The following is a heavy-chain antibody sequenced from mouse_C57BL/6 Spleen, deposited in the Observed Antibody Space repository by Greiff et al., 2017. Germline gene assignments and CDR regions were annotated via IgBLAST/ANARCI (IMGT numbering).Heavy chain of an antibody. J-gene: IGHJ2*01. Sequence: EVMLVESEGGLVQPGSSMKLSCTASGFTFSDYYMAWVRQVPEKGLEWVANINYDGSSTYYLDSLKSRFIISRDNAKNILYLQMSSLKSENTATYYCARVSYGYFNNWGQGTTLTVSS. CDR3: ARVSYGYFNN. CDR2: INYDGSST. D-gene: IGHD1-1*01. CDR1: GFTFSDYY. V-gene: IGHV5-16*01.